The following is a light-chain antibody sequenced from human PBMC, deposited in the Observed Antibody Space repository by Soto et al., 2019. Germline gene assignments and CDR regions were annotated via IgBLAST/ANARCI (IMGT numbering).Light chain of an antibody. CDR2: DVT. CDR1: SSDVGGYDF. CDR3: CSYAGSDTL. J-gene: IGLJ2*01. Sequence: QSALTQPRSVSGSPGQSVTISCTGTSSDVGGYDFVSWYQQHPGKAPKVMIYDVTKRPSGVPDCFSGSRSGNTASLTISGPQADDEAYYYCCSYAGSDTLFGGGTKVTVL. V-gene: IGLV2-11*01.